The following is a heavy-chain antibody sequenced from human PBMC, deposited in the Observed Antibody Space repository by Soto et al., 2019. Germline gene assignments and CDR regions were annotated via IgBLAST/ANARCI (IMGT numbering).Heavy chain of an antibody. J-gene: IGHJ4*02. CDR1: GFTFSTNA. Sequence: GGSLRLSCTASGFTFSTNAMHWVRQAPAKGLEWVAVISYDGSNTYYADSVKGRLTISRDNSKDTLYLQMNSLRGEDTAVYYCARDLNALITGTPSDYWGQGTLVTV. CDR2: ISYDGSNT. D-gene: IGHD1-20*01. CDR3: ARDLNALITGTPSDY. V-gene: IGHV3-30-3*01.